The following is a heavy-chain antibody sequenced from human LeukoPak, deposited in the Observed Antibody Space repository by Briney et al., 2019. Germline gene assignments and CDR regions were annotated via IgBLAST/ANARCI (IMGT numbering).Heavy chain of an antibody. V-gene: IGHV1-69*02. CDR1: GGTFSSDT. CDR2: IIAILGIA. J-gene: IGHJ5*02. CDR3: ARVQNPYNWFDH. Sequence: SVKVSCKASGGTFSSDTISWVREAPGQGLECMGRIIAILGIANYVQKFQGRVTITADKSTSTAYMELSSLRSDDTAVYYCARVQNPYNWFDHWGQGTLVTVSS.